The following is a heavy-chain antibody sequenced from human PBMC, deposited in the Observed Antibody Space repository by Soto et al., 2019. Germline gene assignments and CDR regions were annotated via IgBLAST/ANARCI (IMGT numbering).Heavy chain of an antibody. CDR2: IYPGDSDT. V-gene: IGHV5-51*01. Sequence: PGESLKISWKGSGYSFTSYWIGWVRQMPGKGLEWMGIIYPGDSDTRYSPSFQGQVTISADKSISTAYLQWSSLKASDTAMYYCARQGKFHGIAVAAYHYRLAVWARRNTVTVSS. CDR3: ARQGKFHGIAVAAYHYRLAV. CDR1: GYSFTSYW. J-gene: IGHJ6*02. D-gene: IGHD6-19*01.